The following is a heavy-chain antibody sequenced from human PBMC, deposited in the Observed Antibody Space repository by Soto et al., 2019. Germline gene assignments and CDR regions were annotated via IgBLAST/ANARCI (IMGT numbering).Heavy chain of an antibody. J-gene: IGHJ4*02. CDR3: AGLGADYYDSSGYYPFDY. V-gene: IGHV5-51*01. Sequence: GESLKISCKGSGYSFTSYWIGGVRQMPGKGLEGMGIIYPGDSDTRYSPSFQGQVTISADKSISTAYLQWSSLKASDTAMYYCAGLGADYYDSSGYYPFDYWGQGTLVTVSS. CDR1: GYSFTSYW. D-gene: IGHD3-22*01. CDR2: IYPGDSDT.